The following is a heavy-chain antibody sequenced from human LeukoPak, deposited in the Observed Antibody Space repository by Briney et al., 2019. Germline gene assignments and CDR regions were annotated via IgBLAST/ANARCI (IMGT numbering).Heavy chain of an antibody. CDR3: ARDSREGYCSGGSCYRRRQDENWFDP. CDR1: GGTFSSYA. CDR2: IIPIFGTA. V-gene: IGHV1-69*05. D-gene: IGHD2-15*01. Sequence: SVKVSCKASGGTFSSYAISWVRQAPGQGLEWMGGIIPIFGTANYAQKFQGRVTITTDEYTSTAYMELSSLRSEDTAVYYCARDSREGYCSGGSCYRRRQDENWFDPWGQGTLVTVSS. J-gene: IGHJ5*02.